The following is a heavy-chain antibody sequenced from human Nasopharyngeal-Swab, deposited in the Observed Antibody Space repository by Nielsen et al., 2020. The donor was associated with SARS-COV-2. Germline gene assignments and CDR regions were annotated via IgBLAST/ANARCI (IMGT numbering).Heavy chain of an antibody. D-gene: IGHD3-10*01. J-gene: IGHJ6*02. CDR3: ARDGFGESPYYYYYGMDV. CDR1: GFTFSNYI. CDR2: NCNSTSYI. V-gene: IGHV3-21*01. Sequence: LKISCAASGFTFSNYIMNWVRQAPGKGLEWVSSNCNSTSYIYYADSVKGRIIISRDNAKNSLYLQMNSLRAEDTAVYYSARDGFGESPYYYYYGMDVWGQGTTVTVSS.